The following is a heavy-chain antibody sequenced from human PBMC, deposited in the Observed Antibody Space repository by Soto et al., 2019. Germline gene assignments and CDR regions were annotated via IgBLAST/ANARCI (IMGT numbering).Heavy chain of an antibody. J-gene: IGHJ4*02. Sequence: QVQLQQWSEGLLKPSETLSLTCAVYGGSFSGYYWSWIRQPPGKGLEWIGEINHSGSTNYNPSLKSRVTISVDTSKNQFSLKLSSVTAADTAVYYCARGVGVVVVAATGYFDYWGQGTLVTVSS. CDR3: ARGVGVVVVAATGYFDY. CDR2: INHSGST. D-gene: IGHD2-15*01. V-gene: IGHV4-34*01. CDR1: GGSFSGYY.